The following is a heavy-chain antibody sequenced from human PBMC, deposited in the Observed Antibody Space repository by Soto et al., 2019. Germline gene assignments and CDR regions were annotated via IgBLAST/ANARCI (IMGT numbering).Heavy chain of an antibody. J-gene: IGHJ6*02. Sequence: PSENLSLTCTVSGGSISSGGYYWGWIRQHPGKGLDWIGYIYYSGSTYYSTSLKSRVTISVDTSKNQFSLKLRSVTAADTAVYYCASVNQLLPYWDYGMDVAGQGTTVTVSS. D-gene: IGHD2-2*01. CDR1: GGSISSGGYY. CDR3: ASVNQLLPYWDYGMDV. V-gene: IGHV4-31*03. CDR2: IYYSGST.